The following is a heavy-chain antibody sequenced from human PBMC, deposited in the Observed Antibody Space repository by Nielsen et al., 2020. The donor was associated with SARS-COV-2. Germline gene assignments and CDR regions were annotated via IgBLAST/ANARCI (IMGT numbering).Heavy chain of an antibody. D-gene: IGHD3-10*01. CDR2: ITSGYSYI. CDR3: ARDWTERKTATGSLKGTYYCFDI. V-gene: IGHV3-21*01. CDR1: GFSLSTHN. Sequence: GESLKISCAASGFSLSTHNMNWLRQAPGKGLEWVSAITSGYSYIYYADSVKGRFTISRDNAETTLFLEMNSLRPEDTAVYYCARDWTERKTATGSLKGTYYCFDIWGQGTTVTVSS. J-gene: IGHJ6*02.